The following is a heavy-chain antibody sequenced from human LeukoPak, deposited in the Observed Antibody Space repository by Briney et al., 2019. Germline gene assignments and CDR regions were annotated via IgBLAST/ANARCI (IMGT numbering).Heavy chain of an antibody. CDR3: AKAPWRGWGGDSYSAYFDY. CDR1: GFTFSSYG. Sequence: PGGSLRLSCAASGFTFSSYGMHWVRQAPGKGLEWVAFIRYDGSNKYYADSVKGRFTISRDNSKNTLYLQMNSLRAEDTAVYYCAKAPWRGWGGDSYSAYFDYGGQGTLVTASS. D-gene: IGHD2-21*01. J-gene: IGHJ4*02. V-gene: IGHV3-30*02. CDR2: IRYDGSNK.